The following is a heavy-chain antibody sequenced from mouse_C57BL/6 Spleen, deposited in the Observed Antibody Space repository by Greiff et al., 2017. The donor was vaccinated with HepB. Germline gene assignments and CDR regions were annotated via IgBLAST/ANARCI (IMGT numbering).Heavy chain of an antibody. J-gene: IGHJ4*01. D-gene: IGHD2-4*01. CDR2: IHPNSGST. V-gene: IGHV1-64*01. CDR1: GYTFTSYW. CDR3: ARSTMITTEAMDY. Sequence: QVQLKQSGAELVKPGASVKLSCKASGYTFTSYWMHWVKQRPGQGLEWIGMIHPNSGSTNYNEKFKSKATLTVDKSSSTAYMQLSSLTSEDSAVYYCARSTMITTEAMDYWGQGTSVTVSS.